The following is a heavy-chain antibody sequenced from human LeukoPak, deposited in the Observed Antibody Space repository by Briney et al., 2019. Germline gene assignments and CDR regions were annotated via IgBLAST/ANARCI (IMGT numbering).Heavy chain of an antibody. Sequence: ASVKVSCKASGYTFANFGINWVRQAPGQGLEWMGWFSAYNVNTNYTQKFQGRVTLTTDTSTGTAYMELRSLRSDDTAVYYCARDDGDYWGQGTLVTVSS. CDR3: ARDDGDY. V-gene: IGHV1-18*01. CDR2: FSAYNVNT. J-gene: IGHJ4*02. CDR1: GYTFANFG.